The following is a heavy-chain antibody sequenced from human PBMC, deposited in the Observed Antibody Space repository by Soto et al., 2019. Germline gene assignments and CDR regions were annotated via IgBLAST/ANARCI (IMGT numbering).Heavy chain of an antibody. Sequence: SETLSLTCTISGYSISSGGYYWTWIRQHPGKGLEWIGYIFYTGSTYYNPSLKSRVNISLDTSKNQFSLKLSSVTAADTAVYYCARANFDWLLDYWGQGTLVTVSS. CDR1: GYSISSGGYY. V-gene: IGHV4-31*03. D-gene: IGHD3-9*01. CDR2: IFYTGST. CDR3: ARANFDWLLDY. J-gene: IGHJ4*02.